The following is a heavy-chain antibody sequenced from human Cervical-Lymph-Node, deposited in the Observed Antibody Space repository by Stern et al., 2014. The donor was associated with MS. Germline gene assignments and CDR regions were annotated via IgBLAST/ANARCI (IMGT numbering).Heavy chain of an antibody. J-gene: IGHJ4*02. CDR2: IIVGNGNT. D-gene: IGHD3-16*01. CDR1: GYTFTSFA. V-gene: IGHV1-3*01. Sequence: VQLEESGAEVKKPGASVKVSCKASGYTFTSFALHWVRQAPGQRLEWMGWIIVGNGNTKYSKNFQVRVTITRDTSASTAYMELTSLRSEDTAVYYCTRAYYGSQLGYWGQGTLVTVST. CDR3: TRAYYGSQLGY.